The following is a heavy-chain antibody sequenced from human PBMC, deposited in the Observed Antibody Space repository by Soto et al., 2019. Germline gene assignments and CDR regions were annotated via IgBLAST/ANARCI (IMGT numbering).Heavy chain of an antibody. Sequence: NLSETVSLTCAVSGGSISSGGYSWSWIRQPPGKGLEWIGYIYHSGSTYYNPSLKSRVTISVDRSKNQFSLKLSSVTAADTAVYYCARDQGYCTNGVCYDNWFNPWGQGTLVTVSS. CDR1: GGSISSGGYS. CDR2: IYHSGST. J-gene: IGHJ5*02. D-gene: IGHD2-8*01. CDR3: ARDQGYCTNGVCYDNWFNP. V-gene: IGHV4-30-2*01.